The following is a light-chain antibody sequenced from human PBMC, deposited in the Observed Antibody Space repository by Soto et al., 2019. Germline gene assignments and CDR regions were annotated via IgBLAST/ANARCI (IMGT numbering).Light chain of an antibody. CDR3: SSYAGSNNFGV. V-gene: IGLV2-8*01. J-gene: IGLJ3*02. CDR2: EVT. CDR1: SSDVGGSNY. Sequence: QSALTQPPSASGSPGQSVTISCTGTSSDVGGSNYVSWYQQHPGKAPKVMIYEVTKRPSGVPDRFSGSKSGNTASLTVSGLQAEDEADYYCSSYAGSNNFGVFGGGTKLTVL.